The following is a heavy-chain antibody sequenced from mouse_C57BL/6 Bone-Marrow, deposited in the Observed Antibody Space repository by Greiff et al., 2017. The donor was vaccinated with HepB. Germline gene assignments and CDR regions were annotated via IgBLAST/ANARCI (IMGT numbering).Heavy chain of an antibody. CDR2: ISYDGSN. D-gene: IGHD2-4*01. J-gene: IGHJ1*03. V-gene: IGHV3-6*01. Sequence: EVKLQESGPGLVKPSQSLSLTCSVTGYSITSGYYWNWIRQFPGNKLEWMGYISYDGSNNYNPSLKNRISITRDTTKNQIFLKLNSVTTEDTATYYCATGGYYYDRYCDVWGTGTTVTVSA. CDR1: GYSITSGYY. CDR3: ATGGYYYDRYCDV.